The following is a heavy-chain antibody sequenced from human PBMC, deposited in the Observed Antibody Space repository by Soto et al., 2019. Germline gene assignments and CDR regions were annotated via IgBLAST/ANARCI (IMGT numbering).Heavy chain of an antibody. CDR2: IYSGGST. CDR3: ARDRIPTGMDV. Sequence: GGSLRLSCAASGLTVSSNYMSWVRQAPGKGLEWVSVIYSGGSTYYADSVKGGFTISRDNSKNTLYLQMNSLRAEDTAVYYCARDRIPTGMDVWGQGTTVTVSS. V-gene: IGHV3-66*01. CDR1: GLTVSSNY. J-gene: IGHJ6*02.